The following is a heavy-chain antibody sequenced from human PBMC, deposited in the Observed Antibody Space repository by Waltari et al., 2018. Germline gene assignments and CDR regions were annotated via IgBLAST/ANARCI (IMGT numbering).Heavy chain of an antibody. CDR2: INPNSGGT. Sequence: QVQLVQSGAEVKKPGASVKVSCKASGYTFTGYYMHWVRQAPGQGLEWMGRINPNSGGTNYAQKFQGRVTMTRDTSISTAYMELSRLRSDDTAVYYCARDYYDSSGQYWYFDLWGRGTLVTVSS. CDR3: ARDYYDSSGQYWYFDL. V-gene: IGHV1-2*06. J-gene: IGHJ2*01. CDR1: GYTFTGYY. D-gene: IGHD3-22*01.